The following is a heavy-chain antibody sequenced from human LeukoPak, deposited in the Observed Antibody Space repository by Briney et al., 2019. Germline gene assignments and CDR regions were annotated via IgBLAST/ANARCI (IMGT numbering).Heavy chain of an antibody. CDR2: ISYDGSDK. D-gene: IGHD6-13*01. CDR3: AKDLSYSTIWPYCDF. CDR1: GFSFRSHG. Sequence: PGGSLRLSCAASGFSFRSHGMHWVRQAPGKGLEWVALISYDGSDKYYADSVKGGFTISRHNSKRTLYVPVNSQSSEDTAVFYCAKDLSYSTIWPYCDFWGQGALVTVSS. J-gene: IGHJ4*02. V-gene: IGHV3-30*18.